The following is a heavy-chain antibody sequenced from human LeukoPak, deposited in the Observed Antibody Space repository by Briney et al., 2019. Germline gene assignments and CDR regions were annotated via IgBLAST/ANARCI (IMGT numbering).Heavy chain of an antibody. V-gene: IGHV1-18*01. Sequence: ASVKVSCKASGYTLTSYGISWVRQAPGQGLEWMGWISAYNGNTNYAQKLQGRVTMTTDTSTSTAYMELRSLRSDDTAVYYCARDSALRTRGVPADYWGQGTLVTVSS. CDR3: ARDSALRTRGVPADY. CDR2: ISAYNGNT. CDR1: GYTLTSYG. J-gene: IGHJ4*02. D-gene: IGHD2-2*01.